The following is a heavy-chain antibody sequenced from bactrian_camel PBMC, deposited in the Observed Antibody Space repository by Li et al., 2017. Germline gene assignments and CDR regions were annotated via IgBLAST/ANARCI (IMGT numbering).Heavy chain of an antibody. V-gene: IGHV3S1*01. Sequence: HVQLVESGGNSVQAGGSLRLSCGYTRSSNCMAWFRQAPGKEREGVAAIYPGGVATYYADSVKGRFTTSQDIAKNTMYLEMNNLKPEDTAVYYCAADFVFVFPRYDSAYCSDRQGTQVTVS. CDR1: YTRSSNC. J-gene: IGHJ4*01. CDR2: IYPGGVAT. D-gene: IGHD4*01.